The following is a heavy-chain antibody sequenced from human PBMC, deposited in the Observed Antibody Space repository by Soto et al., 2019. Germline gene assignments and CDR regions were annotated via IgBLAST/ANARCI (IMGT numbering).Heavy chain of an antibody. D-gene: IGHD3-10*01. Sequence: QVQLVESGGGVVQPGRSLRLSCAASGFTFSTYAMNWVRQAPGKGLEWVALISYDGSNKYYADSVKGRFTISRDNSKNTLYLQMNSLRGEDTAVYYCARVGTAYYYGRQGYWGPGGLVTVSS. J-gene: IGHJ4*02. CDR3: ARVGTAYYYGRQGY. V-gene: IGHV3-30-3*01. CDR2: ISYDGSNK. CDR1: GFTFSTYA.